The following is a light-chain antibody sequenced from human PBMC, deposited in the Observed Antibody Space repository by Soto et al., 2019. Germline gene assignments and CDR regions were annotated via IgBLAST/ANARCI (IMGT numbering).Light chain of an antibody. CDR1: TSDIDNYDS. Sequence: QSALTQPPSVSGSRGQSVTISCTGTTSDIDNYDSVSWYQQAPGTAPKLIIYDVNNRPSGAPDRFSGSTSGNTASLTISRLQAEDETDYFCSLYTSNGSLIFGPGTKFTVL. CDR3: SLYTSNGSLI. J-gene: IGLJ1*01. CDR2: DVN. V-gene: IGLV2-18*01.